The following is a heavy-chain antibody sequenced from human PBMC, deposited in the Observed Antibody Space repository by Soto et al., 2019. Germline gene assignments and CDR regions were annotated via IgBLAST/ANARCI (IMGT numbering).Heavy chain of an antibody. Sequence: ASVKVSCKASGYTFTSYYMHWVRQAPGQGLEWMGIINPSGGSTSYAQKFQGRVTMTRDTSTSTVYMELSSLRSEDTAVYYCAREQGDFWSVSFSRGTPRHYGMDVWGQGTTVTVSS. J-gene: IGHJ6*02. D-gene: IGHD3-3*01. CDR3: AREQGDFWSVSFSRGTPRHYGMDV. CDR2: INPSGGST. CDR1: GYTFTSYY. V-gene: IGHV1-46*01.